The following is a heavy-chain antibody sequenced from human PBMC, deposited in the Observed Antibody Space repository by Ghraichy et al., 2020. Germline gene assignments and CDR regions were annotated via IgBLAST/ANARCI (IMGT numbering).Heavy chain of an antibody. CDR3: ARGVPPGEYFQH. V-gene: IGHV1-69*13. CDR2: IIPIFGTA. CDR1: GGTFSSYA. Sequence: SVKVSCKASGGTFSSYAISWVRQAPGQGLEWMGGIIPIFGTANYAQKFQGRVTITADESTSTAYMELSSLRSEDTAVYYCARGVPPGEYFQHWGQGTLVTVSS. D-gene: IGHD2-2*01. J-gene: IGHJ1*01.